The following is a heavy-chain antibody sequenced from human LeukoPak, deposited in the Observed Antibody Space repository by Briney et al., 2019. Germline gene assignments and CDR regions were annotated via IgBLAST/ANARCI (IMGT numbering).Heavy chain of an antibody. CDR3: ARDREVGATSAFDI. CDR2: VYHSGST. CDR1: GGSISTYY. V-gene: IGHV4-59*01. D-gene: IGHD1-26*01. J-gene: IGHJ3*02. Sequence: SETLSLTCTVSGGSISTYYWSWMRQPPGKGLEWIGYVYHSGSTNYNPSLKSRVTISVDTSKNQFSLKVSSLTAADTAVYYCARDREVGATSAFDIWGQGTMVTVSS.